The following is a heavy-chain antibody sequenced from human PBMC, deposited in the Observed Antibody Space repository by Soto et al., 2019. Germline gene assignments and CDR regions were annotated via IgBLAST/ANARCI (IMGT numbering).Heavy chain of an antibody. D-gene: IGHD3-16*01. V-gene: IGHV1-8*01. CDR3: ARMATFGSLNWFDP. Sequence: ASVKVSCKASGYSFTDNDVSWVRQATGQGLEWTGWMNPGSGDTGYAQKFQGRVTMTRDISIATAYMELSSLRSDDTAIYYCARMATFGSLNWFDPWGQGTLLTVSS. J-gene: IGHJ5*02. CDR1: GYSFTDND. CDR2: MNPGSGDT.